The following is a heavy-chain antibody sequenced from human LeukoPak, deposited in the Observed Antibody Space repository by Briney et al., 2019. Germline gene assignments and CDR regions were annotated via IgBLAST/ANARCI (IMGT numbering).Heavy chain of an antibody. J-gene: IGHJ4*02. V-gene: IGHV4-30-2*01. CDR3: ARDEGSTSPFDY. D-gene: IGHD2-2*01. CDR1: GGSISSGGYY. CDR2: IYHSGST. Sequence: SETLSLTCTVSGGSISSGGYYWSWIRQPPGKGLEWIRYIYHSGSTYYNPSLKSRVTISVDRSKNQFSLKLSSVTAADTAVYYCARDEGSTSPFDYWGQGTLVTVSS.